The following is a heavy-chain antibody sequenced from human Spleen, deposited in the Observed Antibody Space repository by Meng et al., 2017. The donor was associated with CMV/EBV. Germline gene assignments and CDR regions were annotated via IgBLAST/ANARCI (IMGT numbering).Heavy chain of an antibody. CDR2: ISSSGSTI. V-gene: IGHV3-48*04. Sequence: GESLKISCAASGFTFSSHWMHWVRQAQGKGLEWVSYISSSGSTIYYADSVKGRFTISRDNAKNSLYLQMNSLRAEDTAVYYCARAEFVGGRWFGELSNPFDYWGQGTLVTVSS. D-gene: IGHD3-10*01. J-gene: IGHJ4*02. CDR3: ARAEFVGGRWFGELSNPFDY. CDR1: GFTFSSHW.